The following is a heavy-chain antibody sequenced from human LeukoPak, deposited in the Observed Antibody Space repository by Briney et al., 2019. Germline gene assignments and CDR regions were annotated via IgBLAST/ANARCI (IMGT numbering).Heavy chain of an antibody. Sequence: SGILSLTCTVFGGSISNYYWNWIRQPPGKGLEWIGYIHYSGSTKYSPSLKSRVLISLDTSKNQFSLKLSYVTAADTAMYYCARGYHDVLTGLYHWFDPWGQGTLVTVSS. D-gene: IGHD3-9*01. CDR3: ARGYHDVLTGLYHWFDP. CDR2: IHYSGST. J-gene: IGHJ5*02. CDR1: GGSISNYY. V-gene: IGHV4-59*12.